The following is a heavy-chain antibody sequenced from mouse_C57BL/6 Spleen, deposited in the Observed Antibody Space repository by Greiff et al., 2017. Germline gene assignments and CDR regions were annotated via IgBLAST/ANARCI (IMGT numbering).Heavy chain of an antibody. J-gene: IGHJ4*01. D-gene: IGHD1-1*01. V-gene: IGHV3-6*01. CDR2: ISYDGSN. CDR1: GYSITSGYY. Sequence: EVQLQESGPGLVKPSQSLSLTCSVTGYSITSGYYWNWIRQFPGNKLEWMGYISYDGSNNYNPSLKNRISITRDTSKNQFFLKLNSVTTEDTATYYCARERRVGRTWAMDYWGQGTSVTVSS. CDR3: ARERRVGRTWAMDY.